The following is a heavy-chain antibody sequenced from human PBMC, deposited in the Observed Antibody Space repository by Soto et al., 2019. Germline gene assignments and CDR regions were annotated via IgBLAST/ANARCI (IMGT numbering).Heavy chain of an antibody. Sequence: SETLSLTCTVSGGSISSYYWSWIRQPPGKGLEWIGYIYYSGSTNYNPSLKSRVTISVDTSKNQFSLKLSSVTAADTAVYYCARVDFWSGYPTYNWFDPWGQGTLVTVSS. J-gene: IGHJ5*02. CDR1: GGSISSYY. CDR2: IYYSGST. CDR3: ARVDFWSGYPTYNWFDP. D-gene: IGHD3-3*01. V-gene: IGHV4-59*12.